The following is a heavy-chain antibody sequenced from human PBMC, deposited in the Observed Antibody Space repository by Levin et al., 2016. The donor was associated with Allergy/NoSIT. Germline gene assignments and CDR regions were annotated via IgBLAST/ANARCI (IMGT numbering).Heavy chain of an antibody. Sequence: GESLKISCAGSGFTFNDHWMNWVRQAPGKGLQWVASIKQDGNEKYYADSVEGRFTISRDNAKNSLYLQMNSLRAEDTAVYYCARRPGIAAASGYWYFDLWGRGTLVTVSS. CDR1: GFTFNDHW. CDR3: ARRPGIAAASGYWYFDL. J-gene: IGHJ2*01. V-gene: IGHV3-7*03. D-gene: IGHD6-13*01. CDR2: IKQDGNEK.